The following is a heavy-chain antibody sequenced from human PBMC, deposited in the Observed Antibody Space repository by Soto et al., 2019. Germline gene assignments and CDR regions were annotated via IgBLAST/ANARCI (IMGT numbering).Heavy chain of an antibody. D-gene: IGHD5-18*01. Sequence: QVQLVQSGAEVKKPGASVKVSCKASGYTFTTYYMHWVRQAPGQGLELMGIINPSGGNPTYAQKLQGRVTMTRGTSTSTVYMELSSLRSEDTAVYYCAREVERGSSYGYLEYWGQGTLVTVSS. CDR1: GYTFTTYY. CDR3: AREVERGSSYGYLEY. CDR2: INPSGGNP. J-gene: IGHJ4*02. V-gene: IGHV1-46*04.